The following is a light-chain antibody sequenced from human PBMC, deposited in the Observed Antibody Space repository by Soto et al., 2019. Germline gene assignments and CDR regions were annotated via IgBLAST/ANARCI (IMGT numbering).Light chain of an antibody. J-gene: IGKJ1*01. CDR2: DTS. Sequence: DIQMAQSPSTLSASMGDRVTITCRASDSINRWLAWYQQKPGQAARLLIYDTSTLKIGVPSRFSGSGSGTEFNLTIANLQPDDFATYFCHKYTSYSGTFAQGPKV. CDR1: DSINRW. CDR3: HKYTSYSGT. V-gene: IGKV1-5*01.